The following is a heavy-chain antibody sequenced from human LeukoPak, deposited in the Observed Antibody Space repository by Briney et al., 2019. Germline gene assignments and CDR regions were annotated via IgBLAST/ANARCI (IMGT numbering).Heavy chain of an antibody. J-gene: IGHJ6*03. V-gene: IGHV1-8*03. D-gene: IGHD2-2*01. CDR2: MNPNSGNT. CDR3: ARVTSGYHYMDV. CDR1: GYTFTSYD. Sequence: ASVKVSCKASGYTFTSYDINWVRQATGQGLEWMGWMNPNSGNTGYAQKFQGRVTITRNTSISTAYMELSTLRSEDTAVYYCARVTSGYHYMDVWGKGTTVTVSS.